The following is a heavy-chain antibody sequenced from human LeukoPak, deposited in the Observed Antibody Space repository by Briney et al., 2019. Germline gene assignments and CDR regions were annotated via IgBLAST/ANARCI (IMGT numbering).Heavy chain of an antibody. CDR2: IYYSGST. J-gene: IGHJ5*02. D-gene: IGHD3-10*01. CDR3: ARTVRGLWFDP. V-gene: IGHV4-59*01. CDR1: GGSISSYY. Sequence: SETLSLTCTVSGGSISSYYWSWIRQPPGKGPEWIGYIYYSGSTNYNPSLKSRVTISVDTSKNQFSLKLSSVTAADTAVYYCARTVRGLWFDPWGQGTLVTVSS.